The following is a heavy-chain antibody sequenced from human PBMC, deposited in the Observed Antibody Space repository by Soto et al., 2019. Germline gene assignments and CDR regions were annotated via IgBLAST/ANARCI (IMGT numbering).Heavy chain of an antibody. Sequence: ASVKVSCKASGYTFNSYGISWARQAPGQGLEWMGWISAYNGNTNYVQKLQGRVTMTTDTSTSTAYMELRSLRSDDTAVYYCARMATYYDILTGYYSENWFDPWGQGTLVTVSS. D-gene: IGHD3-9*01. V-gene: IGHV1-18*01. CDR2: ISAYNGNT. CDR3: ARMATYYDILTGYYSENWFDP. CDR1: GYTFNSYG. J-gene: IGHJ5*02.